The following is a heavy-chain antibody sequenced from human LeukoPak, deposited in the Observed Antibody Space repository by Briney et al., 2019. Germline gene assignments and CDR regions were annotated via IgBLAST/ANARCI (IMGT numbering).Heavy chain of an antibody. CDR1: GGSISYYY. Sequence: PSETLSLTCSVSGGSISYYYWTWLRQPAGKGLEWIGRIYTSGGTNYNPSLKSRVTMSVDTSKNQFSLKLSSVTAADTAVYYCARGVVPASHFDYWGQGTLVTVSS. CDR2: IYTSGGT. V-gene: IGHV4-4*07. J-gene: IGHJ4*02. D-gene: IGHD2-2*01. CDR3: ARGVVPASHFDY.